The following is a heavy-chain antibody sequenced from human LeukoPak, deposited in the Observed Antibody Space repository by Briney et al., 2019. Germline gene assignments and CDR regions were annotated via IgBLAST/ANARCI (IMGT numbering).Heavy chain of an antibody. V-gene: IGHV3-23*01. Sequence: PGGTLRLSCAASGFTFSSYGMSWVRQAPGKGLEWVSAISGSGGSTYYADSVKGRFTISRDNSKNTLYLQMNSLRAEDTAVYYCARDPDPFGVVTSYDYWGQGTLVTVSS. D-gene: IGHD3-3*01. CDR1: GFTFSSYG. J-gene: IGHJ4*02. CDR3: ARDPDPFGVVTSYDY. CDR2: ISGSGGST.